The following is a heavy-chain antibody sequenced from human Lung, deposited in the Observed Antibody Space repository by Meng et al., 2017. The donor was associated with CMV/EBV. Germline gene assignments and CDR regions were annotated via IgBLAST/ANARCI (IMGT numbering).Heavy chain of an antibody. CDR2: ISYDGSNK. Sequence: GESLKISCAASGFTFTTYAMHWVRQAPGKGLEWVAVISYDGSNKYYADSVKGRFTISRDNSKNTLYLQMNSLRTVDTAVYSCARGEQLWLPLDVWGQGPTVTVSS. CDR1: GFTFTTYA. D-gene: IGHD5-18*01. CDR3: ARGEQLWLPLDV. J-gene: IGHJ6*02. V-gene: IGHV3-30*04.